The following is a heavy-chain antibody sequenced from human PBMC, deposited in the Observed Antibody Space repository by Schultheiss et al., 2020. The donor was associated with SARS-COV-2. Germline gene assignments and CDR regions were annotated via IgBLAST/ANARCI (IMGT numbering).Heavy chain of an antibody. D-gene: IGHD2-15*01. CDR1: GFTFSSYW. CDR3: AKAAKDCSGGSCYPGSFDI. J-gene: IGHJ3*02. Sequence: SLKISCSASGFTFSSYWMSWVRQAPGKGLEWVSGISWNSGSIGYADSVKGRFTISRDNAKNSLYLQMNSLRAEDMALYYCAKAAKDCSGGSCYPGSFDIWGQGTMVTVSS. V-gene: IGHV3-9*03. CDR2: ISWNSGSI.